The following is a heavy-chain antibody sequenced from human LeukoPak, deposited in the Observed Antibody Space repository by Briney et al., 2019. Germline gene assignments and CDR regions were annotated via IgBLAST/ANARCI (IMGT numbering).Heavy chain of an antibody. CDR1: GFTFSSYG. CDR3: ARELAEGFDY. Sequence: GGSLRLSCAASGFTFSSYGMHWVRQAPGKGLEWVAFIRYDGSYKLYADSVKGRFTISRDNAKNSLYLRMNSLRVADTAVYYCARELAEGFDYWGQGTLVTVSS. J-gene: IGHJ4*02. CDR2: IRYDGSYK. D-gene: IGHD1-7*01. V-gene: IGHV3-30*02.